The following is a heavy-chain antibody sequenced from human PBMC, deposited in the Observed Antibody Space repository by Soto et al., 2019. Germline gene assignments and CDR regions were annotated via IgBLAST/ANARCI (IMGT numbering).Heavy chain of an antibody. D-gene: IGHD6-13*01. CDR1: GYTFTSYY. CDR3: ARGSSSWYYSSSGMDV. Sequence: QVQLVQSGAEVKKPGASVKVSCKASGYTFTSYYMHWVRQAPGQGLEWMGIINPSGGSTSYAQKSRGRPTMTRDTSTSTVYMGRSSLGSEDTAVYYWARGSSSWYYSSSGMDVGGQGTTVTVSS. J-gene: IGHJ6*02. V-gene: IGHV1-46*01. CDR2: INPSGGST.